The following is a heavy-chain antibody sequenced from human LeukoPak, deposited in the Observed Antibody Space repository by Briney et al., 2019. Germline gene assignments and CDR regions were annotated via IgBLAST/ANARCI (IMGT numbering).Heavy chain of an antibody. CDR2: INHSGST. V-gene: IGHV4-4*02. Sequence: ISAVAGGSISSSNWWSWVRQPPGKGLEWIGEINHSGSTNYNPSLKSRVTISVDTSKNQFSLKLSSVTAADTAVYYCASDPDYWGQGTLVTVSS. J-gene: IGHJ4*02. CDR3: ASDPDY. CDR1: GGSISSSNW.